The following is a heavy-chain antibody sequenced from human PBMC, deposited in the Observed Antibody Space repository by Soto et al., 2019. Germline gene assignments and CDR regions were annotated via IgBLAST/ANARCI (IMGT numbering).Heavy chain of an antibody. CDR3: ARGTGVYCSGGSCYTREYFQH. V-gene: IGHV3-48*02. Sequence: GGSLRLSCAASGFPFSSYSMNWVRQAPGKGLEWVSYISSSSSTIYYADSVKGRFTISRDNAKNSLYPQMNSLRDEDTAVYYCARGTGVYCSGGSCYTREYFQHWGQGTLVTVSS. J-gene: IGHJ1*01. D-gene: IGHD2-15*01. CDR2: ISSSSSTI. CDR1: GFPFSSYS.